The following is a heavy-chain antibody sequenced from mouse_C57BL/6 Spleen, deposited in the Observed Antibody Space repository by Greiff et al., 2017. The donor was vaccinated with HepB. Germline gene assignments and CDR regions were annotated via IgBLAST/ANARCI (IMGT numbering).Heavy chain of an antibody. Sequence: VQLQQSGAELVRPGTSVKVSCKASGYAFTNYLIEWVKQRPGQGLEWIGVINPGSGGTNYNEKFKGKATLTADKSSSTAYMQLRSLTSEDSAVYFCARGGSYYGNPWYFDVWGTGTTVTVSS. V-gene: IGHV1-54*01. CDR2: INPGSGGT. CDR3: ARGGSYYGNPWYFDV. CDR1: GYAFTNYL. J-gene: IGHJ1*03. D-gene: IGHD2-10*01.